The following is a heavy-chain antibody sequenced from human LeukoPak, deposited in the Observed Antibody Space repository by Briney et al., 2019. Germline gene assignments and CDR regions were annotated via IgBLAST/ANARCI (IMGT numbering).Heavy chain of an antibody. Sequence: GASVKVSCKASGYTFTSYAMHWVRQAPGQRLEWMGWINAGNGNTKYSQKFQGRVTITRDTSASTAYMELSSLRSEDTAVYYCARGDGTSEVAYDYWGQGTLVTVSS. D-gene: IGHD5-12*01. V-gene: IGHV1-3*01. CDR3: ARGDGTSEVAYDY. CDR2: INAGNGNT. J-gene: IGHJ4*02. CDR1: GYTFTSYA.